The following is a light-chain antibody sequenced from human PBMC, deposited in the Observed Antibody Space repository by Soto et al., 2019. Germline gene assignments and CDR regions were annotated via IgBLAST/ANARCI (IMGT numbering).Light chain of an antibody. CDR3: QQYGSSPPLT. CDR1: QSVSGSH. V-gene: IGKV3-20*01. J-gene: IGKJ4*01. CDR2: GAS. Sequence: EIVLTQSPGTLSLSPGERATLSCRASQSVSGSHLAWYQQKPGQAPKLLIYGASTRATGIPDRFSGSGSGTDFTLTISRLEPEDFAVNYCQQYGSSPPLTFGGGTKVEIK.